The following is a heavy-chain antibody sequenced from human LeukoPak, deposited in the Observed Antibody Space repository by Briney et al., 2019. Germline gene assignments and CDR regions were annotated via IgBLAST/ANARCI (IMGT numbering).Heavy chain of an antibody. CDR1: GFTFSSYA. CDR3: AKALWDGYNTPLGY. CDR2: ISGSGGST. V-gene: IGHV3-23*01. J-gene: IGHJ4*02. D-gene: IGHD5-24*01. Sequence: GGSLRLSCAASGFTFSSYAMSWVRQAPGKGLEWVSAISGSGGSTYYADSVKGRFTISRDNSKNTLYLQMNSLRAEDTAVYYCAKALWDGYNTPLGYWGQGTLVTVSS.